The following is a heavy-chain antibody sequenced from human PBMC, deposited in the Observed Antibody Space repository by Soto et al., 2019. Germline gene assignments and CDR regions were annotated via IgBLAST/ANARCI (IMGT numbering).Heavy chain of an antibody. CDR1: GDTFSTYT. Sequence: SVKVSCKSSGDTFSTYTITWVRQAPGQGLEWMGGIIPRSGTSNYAQKFQGRVTITADESTSTAYMELSSLRSEDTAVYYCARDSSLALGRYFDWLSAPYYFVYWGQGTLVTVSS. V-gene: IGHV1-69*13. CDR3: ARDSSLALGRYFDWLSAPYYFVY. D-gene: IGHD3-9*01. J-gene: IGHJ4*02. CDR2: IIPRSGTS.